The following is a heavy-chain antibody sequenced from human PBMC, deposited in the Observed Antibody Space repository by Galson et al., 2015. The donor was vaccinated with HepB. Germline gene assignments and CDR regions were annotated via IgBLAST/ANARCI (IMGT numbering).Heavy chain of an antibody. CDR2: IWYDGSNK. CDR3: ARGDSSSPDFDY. D-gene: IGHD6-6*01. CDR1: GFTFSSYG. J-gene: IGHJ4*02. Sequence: PRLSCAASGFTFSSYGMHWVRQAPGKGLEWVAVIWYDGSNKYYADSVKGRLTISRDDSKNTLYLQMDSLRAEDTAVYYCARGDSSSPDFDYWGQGTLVTVSS. V-gene: IGHV3-33*01.